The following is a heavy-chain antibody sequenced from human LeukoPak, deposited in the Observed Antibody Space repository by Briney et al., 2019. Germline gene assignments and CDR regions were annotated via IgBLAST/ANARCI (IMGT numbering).Heavy chain of an antibody. CDR3: VKGRITMVRGVFDY. J-gene: IGHJ4*02. CDR1: GFTFSSYA. V-gene: IGHV3-64D*09. D-gene: IGHD3-10*01. Sequence: GGSLRLSCSASGFTFSSYAMHWVRQAPGKGLDYVSAISSNGGSTYYADSVKGRFTISRDNSKNTLYPQMSSLRAEDTAVYYCVKGRITMVRGVFDYWGQGTLVTVSS. CDR2: ISSNGGST.